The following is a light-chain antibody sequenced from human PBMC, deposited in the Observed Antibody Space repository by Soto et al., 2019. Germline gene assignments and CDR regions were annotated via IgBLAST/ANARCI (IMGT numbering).Light chain of an antibody. CDR1: QSLLHSNGYNY. J-gene: IGKJ5*01. CDR2: LGS. V-gene: IGKV2-28*01. Sequence: DIVMTQSPLSLPVTPGEPASISCRSSQSLLHSNGYNYLDWYLQKPGQSPQLLIYLGSNRASGGPDRFSGSGSGTDLTLKISRVEAEDVGVYYCMQALQTPRTFGKGTRLEIK. CDR3: MQALQTPRT.